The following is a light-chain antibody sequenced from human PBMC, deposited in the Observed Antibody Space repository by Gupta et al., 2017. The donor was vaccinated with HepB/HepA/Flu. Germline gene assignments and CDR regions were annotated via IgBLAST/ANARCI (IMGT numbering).Light chain of an antibody. J-gene: IGKJ2*01. Sequence: DIQMPQSPFSLSASVGDRVTITCRASQNIDNSLNWYQRKPGKAPKLLIYAASGLQSGVPSRFSGGGSGTDFTLTISRLRPEDFATYYCQQGDSSPYTFGQGTKLEIK. CDR2: AAS. CDR1: QNIDNS. CDR3: QQGDSSPYT. V-gene: IGKV1-39*01.